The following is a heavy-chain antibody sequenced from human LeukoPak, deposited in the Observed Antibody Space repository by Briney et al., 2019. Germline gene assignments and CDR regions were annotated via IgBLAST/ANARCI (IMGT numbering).Heavy chain of an antibody. CDR1: GYTFTGYY. D-gene: IGHD1-26*01. V-gene: IGHV1-2*02. CDR2: INPNSGGT. CDR3: ARERRSGSYIDY. Sequence: ASVKVSCKASGYTFTGYYMHWARQAPGQGLEWMGWINPNSGGTNYAQKFQGRVTMTRDTSISTAYMELSRLRSDDTAVYYCARERRSGSYIDYWGQGTLVTVSS. J-gene: IGHJ4*02.